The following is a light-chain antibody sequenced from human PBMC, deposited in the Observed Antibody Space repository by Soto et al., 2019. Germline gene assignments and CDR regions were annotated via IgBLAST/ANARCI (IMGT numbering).Light chain of an antibody. CDR2: AAS. CDR1: QGISTF. J-gene: IGKJ4*01. Sequence: DLQMTQSPSSLSASVGDRVTITCQATQGISTFLNWYQQKPGKAPKLLIYAASNLETGVPSRFSGSGSVTDFTLTISRLQAEDIATYYCQQYLSLPLTFGGGTKVEIK. CDR3: QQYLSLPLT. V-gene: IGKV1-33*01.